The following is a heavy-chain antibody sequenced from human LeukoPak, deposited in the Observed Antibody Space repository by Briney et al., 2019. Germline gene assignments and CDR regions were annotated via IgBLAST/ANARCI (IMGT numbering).Heavy chain of an antibody. CDR1: GFTLRNYW. D-gene: IGHD6-6*01. CDR3: ARYSSSSGGPSYYLDY. Sequence: GGSLRLSCAASGFTLRNYWMHWVRQVPGRGLVWDSRISGDGSGTNYADSVKGRFTISRDNAKNTVYLQINNLRAQDTAVYFCARYSSSSGGPSYYLDYWGQGTLVTVSS. V-gene: IGHV3-74*01. J-gene: IGHJ4*02. CDR2: ISGDGSGT.